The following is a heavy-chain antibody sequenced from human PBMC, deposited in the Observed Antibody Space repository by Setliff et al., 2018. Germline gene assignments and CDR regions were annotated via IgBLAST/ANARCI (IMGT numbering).Heavy chain of an antibody. CDR1: GVSISRHY. J-gene: IGHJ5*02. V-gene: IGHV4-59*11. CDR2: IYYRGST. Sequence: SETLSLTCTVSGVSISRHYWSWIRQPPGKGLEWTGSIYYRGSTKYNPSLKSRLTMSVDTSNNHLSLKMTSVTAADTAVYYCARDQGPYFDSSGYWFDPWGQGTLVTVSS. CDR3: ARDQGPYFDSSGYWFDP. D-gene: IGHD3-22*01.